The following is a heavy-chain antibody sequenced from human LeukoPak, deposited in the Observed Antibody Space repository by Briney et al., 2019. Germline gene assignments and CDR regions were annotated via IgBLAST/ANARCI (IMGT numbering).Heavy chain of an antibody. D-gene: IGHD3-22*01. V-gene: IGHV4-59*01. CDR1: GGSISSYY. CDR3: ARVYDYYDSSGYPSRWFDP. J-gene: IGHJ5*02. Sequence: SETLSLTCTVSGGSISSYYWSWIRQPPGKGLEWIGYIYYSGSTNYNPSLKSRVTISVDTSKNQFSLKLSSVTAADTAVYYCARVYDYYDSSGYPSRWFDPWGQGTLVTVSS. CDR2: IYYSGST.